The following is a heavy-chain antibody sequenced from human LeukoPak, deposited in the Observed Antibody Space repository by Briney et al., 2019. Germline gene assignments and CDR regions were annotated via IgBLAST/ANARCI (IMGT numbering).Heavy chain of an antibody. CDR3: ARGLREDYYFDY. V-gene: IGHV3-7*01. CDR2: IKQDGSEK. CDR1: GFTFSSYW. Sequence: PGGSLRLSCAASGFTFSSYWMSWVRQAPGQGLEWVANIKQDGSEKYYVASVKGRFTTSRDNAENSLYLQMSSLRAEDTAVYYCARGLREDYYFDYWGQGTLVTVSS. J-gene: IGHJ4*02.